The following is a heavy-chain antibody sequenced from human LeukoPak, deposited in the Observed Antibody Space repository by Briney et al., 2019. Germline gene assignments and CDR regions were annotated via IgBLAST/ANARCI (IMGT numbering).Heavy chain of an antibody. J-gene: IGHJ4*02. D-gene: IGHD1-26*01. CDR2: IIGRSSTI. CDR1: AFTFSDYS. V-gene: IGHV3-48*01. CDR3: ARDRIKSGSNYFDY. Sequence: GGSLRLSCAASAFTFSDYSMNWVRQAPGKGLEWVSYIIGRSSTIYYADSVKGRFTISRDNAQNSMYLQMNSLRAEDTAVYYCARDRIKSGSNYFDYWGQGNLVTVSS.